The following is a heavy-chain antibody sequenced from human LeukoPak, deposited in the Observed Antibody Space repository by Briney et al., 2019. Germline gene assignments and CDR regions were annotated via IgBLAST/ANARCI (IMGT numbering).Heavy chain of an antibody. CDR2: IKAGNGDT. V-gene: IGHV1-3*01. CDR3: AREDGDYSDFDY. CDR1: GYTFINYA. Sequence: GASVKVSCKASGYTFINYAIHWVRQAPGQRLEWMGWIKAGNGDTEYPQTFQGRVTITRDTSASTAYMELSSLRSEDTAVYYCAREDGDYSDFDYWGQGTLVTVSS. J-gene: IGHJ4*02. D-gene: IGHD4-17*01.